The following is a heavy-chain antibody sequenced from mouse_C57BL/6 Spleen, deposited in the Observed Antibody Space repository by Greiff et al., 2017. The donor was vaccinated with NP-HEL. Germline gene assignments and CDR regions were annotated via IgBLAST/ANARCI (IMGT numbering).Heavy chain of an antibody. CDR1: GYAFSSYW. CDR3: ARSYYYGSFYAMDY. CDR2: IYPGDGDT. Sequence: QVHVKQSGAELVKPGASVKISCKASGYAFSSYWMNWVKQRPGKGLEWIGQIYPGDGDTNYNGKFKGKATLTADKSSSTAYMQLSSLTSEDSAVYFCARSYYYGSFYAMDYWGQGTSVTVSS. D-gene: IGHD1-1*01. V-gene: IGHV1-80*01. J-gene: IGHJ4*01.